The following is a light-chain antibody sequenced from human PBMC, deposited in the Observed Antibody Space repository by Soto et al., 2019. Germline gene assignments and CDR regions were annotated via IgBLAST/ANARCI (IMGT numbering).Light chain of an antibody. CDR3: QVWDSSSDHLWV. Sequence: SYELTQPPSVSVAPGQTARITCGGNNIGSKSVHWYQQKPGQAPVLVDYDDSDRPSGIPERFSGSNSGNTATLTISRVEAGDEADYYCQVWDSSSDHLWVFGGGTKLTVL. V-gene: IGLV3-21*02. J-gene: IGLJ3*02. CDR1: NIGSKS. CDR2: DDS.